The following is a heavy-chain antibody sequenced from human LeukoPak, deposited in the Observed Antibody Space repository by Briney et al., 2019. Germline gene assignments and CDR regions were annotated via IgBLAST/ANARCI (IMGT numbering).Heavy chain of an antibody. D-gene: IGHD3-22*01. V-gene: IGHV3-73*01. CDR1: GFTFSGSA. CDR2: IRSKANSYAT. Sequence: GGSLRLSCAASGFTFSGSAMHWVRQASGKGLEWVGRIRSKANSYATAYAASVKVRFTIAKDDSKNTAYMQMNSLRPEDTAVYYCAKDLHGGYSSDYWGQGTLVTVSS. J-gene: IGHJ4*02. CDR3: AKDLHGGYSSDY.